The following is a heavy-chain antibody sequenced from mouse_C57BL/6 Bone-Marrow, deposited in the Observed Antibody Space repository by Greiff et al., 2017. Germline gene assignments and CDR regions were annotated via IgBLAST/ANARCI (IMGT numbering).Heavy chain of an antibody. Sequence: VQLQESGAELARPGASVKLSCKASGYTFTSYGISWVKQRTGQGLEWIGEIYPRSCNTYYNEKFQGKATLTADKSSSTAYIELRTLTSEDSAVYFCARTVGWFAYWGQGTLVTVSA. J-gene: IGHJ3*01. CDR2: IYPRSCNT. CDR3: ARTVGWFAY. V-gene: IGHV1-81*01. CDR1: GYTFTSYG.